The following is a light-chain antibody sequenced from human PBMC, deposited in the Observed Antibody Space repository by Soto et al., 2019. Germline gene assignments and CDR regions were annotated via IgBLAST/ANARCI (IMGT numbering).Light chain of an antibody. Sequence: DIQMTQSPSSLSASVGDRVTITCRASQSISSYLNWYQQKPGKAPKLQIYAASSLQSGVPSRFSGSGSGTDFTLTISSLQPEDFATYYCQQSYSTPVTFGPGTKVDTK. CDR2: AAS. V-gene: IGKV1-39*01. J-gene: IGKJ3*01. CDR3: QQSYSTPVT. CDR1: QSISSY.